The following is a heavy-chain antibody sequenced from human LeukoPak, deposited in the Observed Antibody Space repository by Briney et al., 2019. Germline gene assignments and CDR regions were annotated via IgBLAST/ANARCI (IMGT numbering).Heavy chain of an antibody. CDR1: GGSISSYY. Sequence: SETLSLTCTVSGGSISSYYWSWIRQPAGKGLEWIGRIYTSGSTNYNPSLKSRVTMSVDTSKNQFSLKLSSVTAADTAVYYCARDYVEYQLLYSDYYYMDVWGKGATVTVSS. J-gene: IGHJ6*03. CDR3: ARDYVEYQLLYSDYYYMDV. V-gene: IGHV4-4*07. D-gene: IGHD2-2*02. CDR2: IYTSGST.